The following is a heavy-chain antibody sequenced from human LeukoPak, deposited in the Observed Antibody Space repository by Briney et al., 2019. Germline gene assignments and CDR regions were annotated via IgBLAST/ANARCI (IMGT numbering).Heavy chain of an antibody. CDR2: IYGTGST. CDR3: ARYDSRGSASTRFDY. V-gene: IGHV4-38-2*01. Sequence: SETLSLTCAVSGYSLGKNYYWGWIRQPPGKGLEWIGRIYGTGSTSYNPSLMNRVTMSVDTSKNRFSLKLTSVTAADTAVYYCARYDSRGSASTRFDYWGQGILVTISS. CDR1: GYSLGKNYY. D-gene: IGHD3-16*01. J-gene: IGHJ4*02.